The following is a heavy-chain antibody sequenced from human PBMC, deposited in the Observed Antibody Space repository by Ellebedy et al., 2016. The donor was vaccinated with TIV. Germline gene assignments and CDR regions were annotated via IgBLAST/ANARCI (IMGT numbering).Heavy chain of an antibody. J-gene: IGHJ2*01. CDR1: GFTLSTYS. CDR2: MSTTSTI. V-gene: IGHV3-48*02. Sequence: GESLKISCAASGFTLSTYSMNWVRQASVKGLEWVSYMSTTSTIYYADSVKGRFTISRDSCKNSLYLQMKGLRDEDTAVYHCARDYPRTRWFFDLWGRGTLVTVSS. CDR3: ARDYPRTRWFFDL. D-gene: IGHD3/OR15-3a*01.